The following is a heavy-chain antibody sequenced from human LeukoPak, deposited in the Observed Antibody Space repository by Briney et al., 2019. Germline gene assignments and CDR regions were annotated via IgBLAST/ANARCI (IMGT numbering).Heavy chain of an antibody. CDR1: GGTFSSYA. D-gene: IGHD3-22*01. CDR3: TGGTYYYDSSGYSYFNWFDP. Sequence: SAKVSCKASGGTFSSYAISWVRQAPGQGLEWMGEIIPIFGRANYAQKFQGRVTITADGSTSTAYMELSSLRSEDTAVYYCTGGTYYYDSSGYSYFNWFDPWGQGTLVTVSS. V-gene: IGHV1-69*01. J-gene: IGHJ5*02. CDR2: IIPIFGRA.